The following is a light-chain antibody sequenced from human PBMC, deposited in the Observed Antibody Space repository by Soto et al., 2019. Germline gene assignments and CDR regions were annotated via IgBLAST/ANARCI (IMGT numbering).Light chain of an antibody. V-gene: IGKV3-11*01. J-gene: IGKJ2*01. CDR2: DAS. Sequence: IVFTHSPATLSLSPGERATLSCRASQSVSSYLARYQQKPGQAPRLLKNDASNKATGIPARFSGSGSETEFTLPISSLQSEDFAVFYCQQYYNWPLYTFGQGTKVDI. CDR3: QQYYNWPLYT. CDR1: QSVSSY.